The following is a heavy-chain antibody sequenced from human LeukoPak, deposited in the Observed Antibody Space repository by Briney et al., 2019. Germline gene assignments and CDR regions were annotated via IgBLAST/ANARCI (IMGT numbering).Heavy chain of an antibody. Sequence: PSETLSLTCGVSGGAITNYYWNWIRQAPGKGLEWLGYIYYTGSTTYNPSVKSRITISLDTSKKQISLKLRSVTAADTAVYYCARVFGYCSGGSCYHFDYWGQGTLVTVSS. D-gene: IGHD2-15*01. CDR3: ARVFGYCSGGSCYHFDY. CDR1: GGAITNYY. J-gene: IGHJ4*02. V-gene: IGHV4-59*01. CDR2: IYYTGST.